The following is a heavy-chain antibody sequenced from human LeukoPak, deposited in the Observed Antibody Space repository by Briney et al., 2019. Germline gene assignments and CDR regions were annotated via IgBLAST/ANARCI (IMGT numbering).Heavy chain of an antibody. J-gene: IGHJ4*02. CDR1: GFTFSRYW. CDR3: AASITMFDY. Sequence: PGGSLRLSCAASGFTFSRYWMSWVRQAPGKGREWLVNIKEDGSVKYYVESVKGRFTISRDNAKNSLYLQMNSLRAEDTAVYYCAASITMFDYWGQGTLVTVSS. CDR2: IKEDGSVK. V-gene: IGHV3-7*02. D-gene: IGHD3-10*01.